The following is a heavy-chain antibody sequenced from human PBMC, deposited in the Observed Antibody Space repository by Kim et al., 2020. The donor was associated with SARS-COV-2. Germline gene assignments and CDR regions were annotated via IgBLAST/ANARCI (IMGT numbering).Heavy chain of an antibody. J-gene: IGHJ6*02. D-gene: IGHD6-13*01. CDR3: ARVFSSSSWYAYYYYGMDV. Sequence: SRVTISVDTSKNQFSLKLSSVTAADTAVYYCARVFSSSSWYAYYYYGMDVWGQGTTVTVSS. V-gene: IGHV4-39*07.